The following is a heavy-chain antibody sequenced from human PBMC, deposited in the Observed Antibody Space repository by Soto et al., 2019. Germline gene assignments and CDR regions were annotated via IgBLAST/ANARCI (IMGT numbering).Heavy chain of an antibody. CDR2: IYSGGST. V-gene: IGHV3-66*01. CDR1: GVTVSSNY. Sequence: EVQLVESGGGLVQPGGSLRLSCAASGVTVSSNYMSWVRQAPGKGLEWVSVIYSGGSTYYADSVKGRFTISRDNSKNTLYLQMNSLRAEDTAVYYRARDFYYHGSGTMGGYFDYWGQGTLVTVSS. J-gene: IGHJ4*02. D-gene: IGHD3-10*01. CDR3: ARDFYYHGSGTMGGYFDY.